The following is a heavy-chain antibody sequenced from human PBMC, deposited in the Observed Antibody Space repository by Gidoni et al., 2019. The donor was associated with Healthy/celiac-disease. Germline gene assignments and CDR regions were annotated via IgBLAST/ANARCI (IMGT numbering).Heavy chain of an antibody. D-gene: IGHD2-15*01. CDR1: GGSFSGYD. J-gene: IGHJ4*02. CDR3: ARDRDGCWGD. CDR2: INHTGGT. V-gene: IGHV4-34*01. Sequence: QVQLLQWGAGLLKPSETLSLTCAVHGGSFSGYDWSWSRQSSGKGLEWIGEINHTGGTKYNPSLESRVTISIDTSKNQFSLKLTSVTAADTAAYYCARDRDGCWGDWGQGTLVTVSS.